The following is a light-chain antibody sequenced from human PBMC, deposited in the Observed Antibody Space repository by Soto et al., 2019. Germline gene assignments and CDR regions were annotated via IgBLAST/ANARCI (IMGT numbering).Light chain of an antibody. CDR2: DVT. CDR3: YSYAGSRV. J-gene: IGLJ3*02. CDR1: SSDVGEYNY. Sequence: QSALTQPRSVSGSPGQSVTISCTGSSSDVGEYNYVSWYQHHPGKAPKLMLYDVTNRPSGVPVRFSGSKSGNTASLTISGLQAEDEADYLCYSYAGSRVFGGGTKVTVL. V-gene: IGLV2-11*01.